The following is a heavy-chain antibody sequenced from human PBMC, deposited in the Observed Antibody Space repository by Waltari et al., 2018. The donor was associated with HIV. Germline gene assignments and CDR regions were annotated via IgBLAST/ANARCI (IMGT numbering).Heavy chain of an antibody. Sequence: QVQLVESGGGVVHPGRSLRLPCAASGFTFSGYDMHWVRQAPGKGLEWVAFISYDGGNKYYADSVKGRFTISRDNSKNTLYLQMNSLRAKDTAVYYCAKVKPDYGDYLYYFDYWGQGTLATVSS. CDR1: GFTFSGYD. V-gene: IGHV3-30*18. CDR2: ISYDGGNK. D-gene: IGHD4-17*01. CDR3: AKVKPDYGDYLYYFDY. J-gene: IGHJ4*02.